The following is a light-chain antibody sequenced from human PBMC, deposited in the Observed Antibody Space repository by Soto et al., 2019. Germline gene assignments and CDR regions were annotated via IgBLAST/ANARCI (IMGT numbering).Light chain of an antibody. J-gene: IGLJ1*01. CDR1: SSDVGGYDY. CDR3: SSYSISTAYL. CDR2: EVS. V-gene: IGLV2-14*01. Sequence: QSVLTQPASVSGSPGQSITISCTGTSSDVGGYDYVSWYQLHPGKAPKLIVFEVSNRPSGVSYRFSGSKSGNTASLTISGHQAEDEADYFCSSYSISTAYLFGTGTKLTVL.